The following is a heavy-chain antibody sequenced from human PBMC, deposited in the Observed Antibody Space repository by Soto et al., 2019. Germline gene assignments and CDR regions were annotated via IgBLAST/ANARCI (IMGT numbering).Heavy chain of an antibody. CDR1: GVTFNKCC. Sequence: GRSRRLSWAASGVTFNKCCMHWVRQAPGKGLVWVSRISSGGSDTIYAGSVRGRFAVSRDNAKNMLFLQINSLIAEDTAIYYCVRGWIPDQHVRYLNFWGQRTMVPVSS. CDR3: VRGWIPDQHVRYLNF. D-gene: IGHD2-2*01. J-gene: IGHJ4*02. V-gene: IGHV3-74*01. CDR2: ISSGGSDT.